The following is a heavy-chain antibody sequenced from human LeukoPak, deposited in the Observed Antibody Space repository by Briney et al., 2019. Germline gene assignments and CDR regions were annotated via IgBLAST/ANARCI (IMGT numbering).Heavy chain of an antibody. CDR3: ARMTWYSSSWL. V-gene: IGHV4-39*07. CDR2: IYYSGST. CDR1: GGSISSSSYY. J-gene: IGHJ4*02. D-gene: IGHD6-13*01. Sequence: SETLSLTCTVSGGSISSSSYYWGWIRQPPGKGLEWIGSIYYSGSTYYDPSLKSRVTISVDTSKNQFSLKLSSVTAADTAVYYCARMTWYSSSWLWGQGTLVTVSS.